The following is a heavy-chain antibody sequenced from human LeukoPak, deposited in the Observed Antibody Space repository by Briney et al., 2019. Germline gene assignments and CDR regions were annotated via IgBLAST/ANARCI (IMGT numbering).Heavy chain of an antibody. J-gene: IGHJ5*02. CDR3: ARDGTLTAGRFDP. Sequence: AGSLRLSCAAPGITFSSFGMHWLRQAPGKGLEWVAFIWYDGSNKYYADSVKGRFTISRDNSKNTLYLQMNSLRAEDTAVYYCARDGTLTAGRFDPWGRGTLVSVSS. CDR2: IWYDGSNK. CDR1: GITFSSFG. V-gene: IGHV3-33*01. D-gene: IGHD1-1*01.